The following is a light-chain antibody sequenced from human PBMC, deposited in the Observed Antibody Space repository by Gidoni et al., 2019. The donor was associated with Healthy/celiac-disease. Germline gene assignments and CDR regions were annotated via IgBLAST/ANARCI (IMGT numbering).Light chain of an antibody. Sequence: EIVMTQSPATLSGSPGERATLSCRARQSVSSNLAWYQQKPGQAPRRLLYGASTRATGIPARFSGSGSGTEFTLTISSLPSEDFAVYYCQQYNNWPPLTFGGGTKVEIK. CDR1: QSVSSN. V-gene: IGKV3-15*01. CDR2: GAS. CDR3: QQYNNWPPLT. J-gene: IGKJ4*01.